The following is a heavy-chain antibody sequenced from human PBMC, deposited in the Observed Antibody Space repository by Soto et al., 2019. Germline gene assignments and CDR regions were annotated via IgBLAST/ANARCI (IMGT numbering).Heavy chain of an antibody. D-gene: IGHD3-22*01. J-gene: IGHJ4*02. CDR1: GFTVSRFP. V-gene: IGHV3-30*04. CDR2: ISYDGSNK. CDR3: AKAPGSHYYDRSDY. Sequence: GGSLRLSCAASGFTVSRFPMHWVRQAPGKGLEWVAVISYDGSNKYYADSVKGRFTISRDNSKNTLYLQMNSLRAEDMAVYYCAKAPGSHYYDRSDYWGQGNLVTVSS.